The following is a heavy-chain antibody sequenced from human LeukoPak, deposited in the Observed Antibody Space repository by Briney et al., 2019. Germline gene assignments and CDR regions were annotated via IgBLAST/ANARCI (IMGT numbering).Heavy chain of an antibody. Sequence: GGSLRLSCAASGFTFSNNWMTWVRQAPGKGLEWVASVKKDASEKSYVDSVKGRFTISRDNAKNSLYLQMNSLRVEDTAVYYCARVEARPGAGFDYWGQGTLVTVSS. CDR1: GFTFSNNW. J-gene: IGHJ4*02. CDR3: ARVEARPGAGFDY. V-gene: IGHV3-7*01. D-gene: IGHD1-1*01. CDR2: VKKDASEK.